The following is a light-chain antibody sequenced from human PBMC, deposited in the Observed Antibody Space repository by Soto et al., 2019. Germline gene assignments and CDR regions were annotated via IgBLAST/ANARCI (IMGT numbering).Light chain of an antibody. V-gene: IGKV1-9*01. CDR3: QQLHSYPFT. Sequence: IQLTQSPSSLSASVGDRVTITCRASQGISSYVAWYQQKPVKAPKLLIYAASTLQSGVPTRFSGSGSGTDFTLTISSLQPEDFSTYYCQQLHSYPFTFGPGTKVDIK. CDR2: AAS. CDR1: QGISSY. J-gene: IGKJ3*01.